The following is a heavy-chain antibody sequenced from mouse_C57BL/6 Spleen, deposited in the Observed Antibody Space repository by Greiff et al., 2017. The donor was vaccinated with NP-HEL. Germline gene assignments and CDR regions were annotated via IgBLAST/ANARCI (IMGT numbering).Heavy chain of an antibody. J-gene: IGHJ4*01. D-gene: IGHD2-4*01. CDR2: IYPGDGDT. CDR1: GYAFSSSW. CDR3: ARSRDYDGGYYAMDY. V-gene: IGHV1-82*01. Sequence: VQLQQSGPELVKPGASVKISCKASGYAFSSSWMNWVKPRPGKGLEWIGRIYPGDGDTNYNGKFKGKATLTADKSSSTAYMQLSSLTSEDSAVYFCARSRDYDGGYYAMDYWGQGTSVTVSS.